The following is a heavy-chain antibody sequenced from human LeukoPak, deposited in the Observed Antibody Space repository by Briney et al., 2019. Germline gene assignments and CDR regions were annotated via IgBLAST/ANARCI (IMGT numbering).Heavy chain of an antibody. J-gene: IGHJ4*02. D-gene: IGHD1-26*01. CDR3: ARDLSFGSLDF. CDR2: MWYDGSRE. CDR1: GFILSTHG. Sequence: GGSLRLSCAASGFILSTHGMHWVRQAPGKGLEWVVGMWYDGSREDYADSVKGRFTISRDMSKNTLNLQMNSLRVEDTAMFYCARDLSFGSLDFRGQGTLVTVSS. V-gene: IGHV3-33*01.